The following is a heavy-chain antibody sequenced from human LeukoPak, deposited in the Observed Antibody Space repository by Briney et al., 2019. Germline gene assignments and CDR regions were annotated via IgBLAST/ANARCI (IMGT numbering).Heavy chain of an antibody. Sequence: PSETLSLTCSVSGVSITSRNYYWLWLRQPPGKGLEWIGSIYYNGDTYYNLSLKSRVTISVDTSKNQFSLTLSSVTAADTAVYYCARVSPPPLYTATFPPDWYFDLGGRGTLVTVSS. CDR2: IYYNGDT. V-gene: IGHV4-39*07. J-gene: IGHJ2*01. CDR3: ARVSPPPLYTATFPPDWYFDL. D-gene: IGHD5-18*01. CDR1: GVSITSRNYY.